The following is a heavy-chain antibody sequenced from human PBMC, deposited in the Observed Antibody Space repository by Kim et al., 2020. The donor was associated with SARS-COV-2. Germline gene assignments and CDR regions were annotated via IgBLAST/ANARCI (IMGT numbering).Heavy chain of an antibody. V-gene: IGHV3-64*01. CDR1: GFTFSSYA. D-gene: IGHD6-19*01. CDR2: ISSNGGST. CDR3: ARDLTSSGWVDV. J-gene: IGHJ6*02. Sequence: GGSLRLSCAASGFTFSSYAMHWVRQAPGKGLEYVSAISSNGGSTYYANSVKGRFTISRDNSKNTLYLQMGSLRAEDMAVYYCARDLTSSGWVDVWGQGTTVTVSS.